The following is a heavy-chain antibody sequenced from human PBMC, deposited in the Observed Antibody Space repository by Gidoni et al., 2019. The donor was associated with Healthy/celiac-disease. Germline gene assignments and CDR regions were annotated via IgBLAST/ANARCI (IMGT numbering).Heavy chain of an antibody. CDR2: INHSGST. V-gene: IGHV4-34*01. J-gene: IGHJ6*03. D-gene: IGHD6-6*01. CDR1: GRSSPGYY. CDR3: ARGRGNIAARRHYYYYYMDV. Sequence: QVQLQQWRAGLLMPSETLSLTCAVYGRSSPGYYWSWIGKPPGKGLAWIGEINHSGSTNYNPSLKSRVTISVGTSKNQFSLKLSSVTAADAAVYYCARGRGNIAARRHYYYYYMDVWGKGTTVTVSS.